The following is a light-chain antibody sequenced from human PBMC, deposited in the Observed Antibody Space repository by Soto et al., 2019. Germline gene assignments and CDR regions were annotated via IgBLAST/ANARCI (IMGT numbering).Light chain of an antibody. V-gene: IGLV1-44*01. Sequence: QSVLTQPPSASGTPGQRVTVSCSGSSSNLGSNTVNWYQHLPGTAPKLLIYGNNQRPSGVPDRFSGSKSGTSASLAISGLQSEDEDDYYGAAWDDSLNAYFFFETGTKVTV. CDR1: SSNLGSNT. CDR3: AAWDDSLNAYFF. CDR2: GNN. J-gene: IGLJ1*01.